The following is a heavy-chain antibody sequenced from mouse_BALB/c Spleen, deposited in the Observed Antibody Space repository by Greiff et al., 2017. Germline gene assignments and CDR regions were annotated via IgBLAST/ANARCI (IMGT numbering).Heavy chain of an antibody. CDR1: GYSITSDYA. CDR2: ISYSGST. CDR3: ASSLVSYYFDY. Sequence: EVKLMESGPGLVKPSQSLSLTCTVTGYSITSDYAWNWIRQFPGNKLEWMGYISYSGSTSYNPSLKSRISITRDTSKNQFFLQLNSVTTEDTATYYCASSLVSYYFDYWGQGTTLTVSS. J-gene: IGHJ2*01. D-gene: IGHD1-1*02. V-gene: IGHV3-2*02.